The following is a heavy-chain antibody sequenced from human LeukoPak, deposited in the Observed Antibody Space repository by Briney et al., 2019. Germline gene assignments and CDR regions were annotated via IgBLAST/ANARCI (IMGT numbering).Heavy chain of an antibody. CDR3: ARAGVSIGMIVVVPYSDY. CDR1: GFTFSSYS. CDR2: ISTSSSYM. J-gene: IGHJ4*02. Sequence: GGSLRLSCAASGFTFSSYSMNWVRQAPGKGLEWVSAISTSSSYMYYADSVKGRFTISRDNAKNSLYLQMNSLRAEDTAVYYCARAGVSIGMIVVVPYSDYWGQGTLVTVSS. D-gene: IGHD3-22*01. V-gene: IGHV3-21*01.